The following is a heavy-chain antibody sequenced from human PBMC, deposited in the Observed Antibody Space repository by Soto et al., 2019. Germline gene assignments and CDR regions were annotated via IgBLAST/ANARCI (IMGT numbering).Heavy chain of an antibody. Sequence: SQTLSLTCAVSGDSVSSNSAVWNWIRQSPSRGLEWLGRTYCRSQWYNDYAVSVKSRITINPDTSKNQLSLQLNSVTPEDTAVYYCVRSSNWSFDSWGQGTLVTVSS. CDR2: TYCRSQWYN. J-gene: IGHJ4*02. V-gene: IGHV6-1*01. CDR1: GDSVSSNSAV. D-gene: IGHD6-13*01. CDR3: VRSSNWSFDS.